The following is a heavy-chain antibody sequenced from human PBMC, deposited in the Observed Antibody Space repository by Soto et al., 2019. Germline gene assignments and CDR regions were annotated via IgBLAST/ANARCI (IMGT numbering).Heavy chain of an antibody. D-gene: IGHD1-7*01. CDR1: GYSVTSGSY. V-gene: IGHV4-38-2*02. CDR3: ARARIVVSGTIVDV. J-gene: IGHJ4*02. CDR2: VYLSGHT. Sequence: PSETLSLTCTVSGYSVTSGSYWGWFRQPPEKGLEWIGSVYLSGHTYHNPSLMSRVTISIDTSKNQFSLKLTSVTAADTAVYYCARARIVVSGTIVDVWGRGTLVTVSS.